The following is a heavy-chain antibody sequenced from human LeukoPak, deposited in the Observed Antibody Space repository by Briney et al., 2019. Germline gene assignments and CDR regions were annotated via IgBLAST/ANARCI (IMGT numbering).Heavy chain of an antibody. J-gene: IGHJ5*02. D-gene: IGHD2-15*01. V-gene: IGHV3-53*05. CDR2: IYSGGST. CDR1: GFTVSSNY. Sequence: GGSLRLSCAASGFTVSSNYMSWVRQAPGKGLEWVSVIYSGGSTYYADSVKGRFTISRDNSKNTLYLQMNSLSAEDTAVYYCARGVIVVVAATSNWFDPWGQGTLVTVSS. CDR3: ARGVIVVVAATSNWFDP.